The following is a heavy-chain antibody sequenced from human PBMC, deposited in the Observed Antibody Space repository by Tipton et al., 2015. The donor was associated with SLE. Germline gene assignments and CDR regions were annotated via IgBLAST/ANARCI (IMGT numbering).Heavy chain of an antibody. D-gene: IGHD6-13*01. CDR1: GGSISSSSYY. CDR2: IFYDGNT. Sequence: TLSLTCTVSGGSISSSSYYWGWIRQPPGKGLEWLGTIFYDGNTYYNPSLKSRVTVSVDTSKNQFSLRLSSVTAADTAVYYCARLRREHQLVRLAWFWGQGTLVTVSS. CDR3: ARLRREHQLVRLAWF. J-gene: IGHJ4*02. V-gene: IGHV4-39*07.